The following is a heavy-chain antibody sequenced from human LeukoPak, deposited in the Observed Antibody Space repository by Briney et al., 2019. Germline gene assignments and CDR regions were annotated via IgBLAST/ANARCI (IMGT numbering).Heavy chain of an antibody. D-gene: IGHD5-18*01. J-gene: IGHJ3*02. CDR2: IYYSGST. CDR1: GGSISSGDYY. Sequence: SETLSLTCTVSGGSISSGDYYWSWIRQPPGKGLEWIGYIYYSGSTYYNPSLKSRVTISVDTSKNQFSLKLSSVTAADTAVYYCAGGRDSYGYPDAFDIWGQGTMVTVSS. CDR3: AGGRDSYGYPDAFDI. V-gene: IGHV4-30-4*01.